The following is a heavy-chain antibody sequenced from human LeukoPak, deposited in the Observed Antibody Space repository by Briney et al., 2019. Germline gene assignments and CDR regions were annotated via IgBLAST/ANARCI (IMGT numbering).Heavy chain of an antibody. CDR1: GGTFSSYA. Sequence: SVKVSCKASGGTFSSYAISWVRQAPGQGLEWMGRIIPILGIANYAQKFQGRVTITADKSTSTAYMELSSLRSEDTAVYYCARMIAVAGRGNWFDPWGQGTLVTVSS. CDR3: ARMIAVAGRGNWFDP. D-gene: IGHD6-19*01. V-gene: IGHV1-69*04. CDR2: IIPILGIA. J-gene: IGHJ5*02.